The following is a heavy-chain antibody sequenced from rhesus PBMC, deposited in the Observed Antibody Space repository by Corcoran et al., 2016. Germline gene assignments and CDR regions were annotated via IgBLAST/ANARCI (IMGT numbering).Heavy chain of an antibody. J-gene: IGHJ2*01. CDR1: GGSISGYY. CDR2: IGGSSGKP. V-gene: IGHV4-165*02. Sequence: QVQLQESGPGLVKPSETLSLTCAVSGGSISGYYWTWIRQPPGRGLGWIGYIGGSSGKPNYKPSHNGRVTIATETSKNQFSLKLSSLTAADTAVYYCARRGNYSNWYVDLWGPGTPITISS. CDR3: ARRGNYSNWYVDL. D-gene: IGHD4-17*01.